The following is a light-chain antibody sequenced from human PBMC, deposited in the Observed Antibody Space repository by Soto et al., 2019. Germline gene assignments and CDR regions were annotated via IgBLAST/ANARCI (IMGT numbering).Light chain of an antibody. V-gene: IGLV2-8*01. CDR2: EVS. Sequence: SVLTQPPSASGSPGQSVTISCTGTSSDVGGYNYVSWYQRHPGKAPKLMIYEVSKRPSGVPDRFSGSKSGNTASLSVSGLQAEDEADYYCSSYAGTNNLGVFGTGTKVTVL. J-gene: IGLJ1*01. CDR1: SSDVGGYNY. CDR3: SSYAGTNNLGV.